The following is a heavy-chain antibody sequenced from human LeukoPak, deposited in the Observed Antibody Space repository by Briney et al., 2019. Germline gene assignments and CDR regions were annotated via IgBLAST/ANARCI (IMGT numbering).Heavy chain of an antibody. CDR1: GYSFTSYW. CDR2: IYPGDSDT. V-gene: IGHV5-51*01. D-gene: IGHD4-17*01. CDR3: ARLTTVTKSYFDY. J-gene: IGHJ4*02. Sequence: GESLKISCKGSGYSFTSYWIGGVRQLPGKGLEWMGIIYPGDSDTRYSPSFQGQVTISADKSISTAYLQWSSLKASDTAMYYCARLTTVTKSYFDYWGQGTLVTVSS.